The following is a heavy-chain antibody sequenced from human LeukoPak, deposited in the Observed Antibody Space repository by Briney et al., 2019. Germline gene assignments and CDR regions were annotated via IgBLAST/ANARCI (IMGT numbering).Heavy chain of an antibody. D-gene: IGHD3-22*01. CDR2: IYNSGST. CDR3: ARTYYYDSSGYGSWTPRLDY. Sequence: SETLSLTCTVSGGSISNYYWSWIRQPPGKGLEWIGYIYNSGSTNYNPSLKSRVTISIDTSKNQFSLKLSSVTAADTAVYYCARTYYYDSSGYGSWTPRLDYWGQGTLVTVSS. V-gene: IGHV4-59*12. CDR1: GGSISNYY. J-gene: IGHJ4*02.